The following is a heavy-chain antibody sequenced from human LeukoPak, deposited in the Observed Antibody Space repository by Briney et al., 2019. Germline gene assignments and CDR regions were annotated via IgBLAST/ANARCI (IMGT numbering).Heavy chain of an antibody. CDR2: ISGSGGST. CDR1: GFTFDDYG. Sequence: GGSLRLSCAASGFTFDDYGMSWVRQAPGKGLEWVSAISGSGGSTYYADSVKGRFTISRDNSKNTLYLQMNSLRAEDTAVYYCAKDRGIVVVLHDAFDIWGQGTMVTVSS. D-gene: IGHD3-22*01. J-gene: IGHJ3*02. CDR3: AKDRGIVVVLHDAFDI. V-gene: IGHV3-23*01.